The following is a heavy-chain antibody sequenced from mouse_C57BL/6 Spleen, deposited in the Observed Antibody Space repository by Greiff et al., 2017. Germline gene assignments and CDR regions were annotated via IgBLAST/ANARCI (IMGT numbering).Heavy chain of an antibody. CDR1: GYTFTSYW. J-gene: IGHJ2*01. CDR2: IHPSDSDT. Sequence: QVQLKQPGAELVKPGASVKVSCKASGYTFTSYWMHWVKQRPGQGLEWIGRIHPSDSDTNYNQKFKGKATLTVDKSSSTAYMQLSSLTSDDSAVYYCAIRDYGYDGGDRGYWGQGTTLTVSS. D-gene: IGHD2-2*01. CDR3: AIRDYGYDGGDRGY. V-gene: IGHV1-74*01.